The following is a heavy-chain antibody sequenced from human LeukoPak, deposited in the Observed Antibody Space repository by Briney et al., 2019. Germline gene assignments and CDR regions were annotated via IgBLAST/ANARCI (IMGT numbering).Heavy chain of an antibody. V-gene: IGHV1-18*01. CDR3: ARFHADYFYTYGMDV. J-gene: IGHJ6*02. D-gene: IGHD2/OR15-2a*01. CDR1: GYTFTGYG. CDR2: LSTYNGDT. Sequence: ASVKVSCKPSGYTFTGYGISWVRQAPGQGLEWMGWLSTYNGDTDYAQELQGRVTMTTDTPTSTAYMEMRSLRSDDTAVYYCARFHADYFYTYGMDVWGQGTTVTVSS.